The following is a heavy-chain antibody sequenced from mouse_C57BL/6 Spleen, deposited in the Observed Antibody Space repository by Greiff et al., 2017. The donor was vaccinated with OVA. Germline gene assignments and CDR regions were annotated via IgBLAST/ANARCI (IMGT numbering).Heavy chain of an antibody. CDR2: INPNNGGT. CDR1: GYTFTDYN. CDR3: ARGDYYGSSYPLFAY. J-gene: IGHJ3*01. Sequence: VQLQQSGPELVKPGASVKIPCKASGYTFTDYNMDWVKQSHGKSLEWIGDINPNNGGTIYNQKFKGKATWTVDKSSSTAYMELRSLTSEDTAVYYCARGDYYGSSYPLFAYWGQGTLVTVSA. V-gene: IGHV1-18*01. D-gene: IGHD1-1*01.